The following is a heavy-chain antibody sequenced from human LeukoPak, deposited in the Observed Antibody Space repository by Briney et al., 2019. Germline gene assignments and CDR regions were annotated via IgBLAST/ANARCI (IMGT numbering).Heavy chain of an antibody. CDR2: INHSGST. Sequence: DPSETLSLTCAVYGGSFSGYYWSWIRQPPGKGLEWIGEINHSGSTNYNPSLKSRVTISVDTSKNQFSLKLSSVTAADTAVYYCARDGYSSGWYGGGDYWGQGALVTVSS. V-gene: IGHV4-34*01. J-gene: IGHJ4*02. D-gene: IGHD6-19*01. CDR3: ARDGYSSGWYGGGDY. CDR1: GGSFSGYY.